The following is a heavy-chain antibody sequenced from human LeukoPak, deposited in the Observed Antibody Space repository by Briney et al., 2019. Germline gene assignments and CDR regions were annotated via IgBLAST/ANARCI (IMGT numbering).Heavy chain of an antibody. CDR3: EKGGYYFDY. CDR1: GFTFTSYA. V-gene: IGHV3-23*01. J-gene: IGHJ4*02. CDR2: ISGSGGST. D-gene: IGHD3-10*01. Sequence: GGSLRFSCAASGFTFTSYAMSWVRQAPGKGLEWVSAISGSGGSTYYADSVKGRFTISRDNSKDTLYLQMNSLRAEDTAVYYCEKGGYYFDYWGQGTLVTVSS.